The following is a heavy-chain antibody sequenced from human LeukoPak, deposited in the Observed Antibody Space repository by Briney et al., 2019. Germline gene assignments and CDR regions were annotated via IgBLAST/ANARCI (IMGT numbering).Heavy chain of an antibody. J-gene: IGHJ4*02. CDR3: ASGGSGWYSMDY. Sequence: QXPGXGXXXXGWISAYNGNTNYAQKLQGRVTMTTDTSTSTAYMELRSLRSDDTAVYYCASGGSGWYSMDYWGQGTLVTVSS. D-gene: IGHD6-19*01. V-gene: IGHV1-18*01. CDR2: ISAYNGNT.